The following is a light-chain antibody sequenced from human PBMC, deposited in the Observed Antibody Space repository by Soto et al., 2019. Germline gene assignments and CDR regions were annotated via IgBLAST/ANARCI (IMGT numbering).Light chain of an antibody. V-gene: IGKV3-11*01. CDR3: QQRCNVNPIT. CDR2: DAS. Sequence: IVFKQAPANLLPSPRVIVTLSYRPSQSVSSYLAWYQQKPGQAPRLLIYDASNRATGIQARFSGSGSGTDFTLTISSLEPEDFAVYYSQQRCNVNPITFGEGRLLEIK. CDR1: QSVSSY. J-gene: IGKJ5*01.